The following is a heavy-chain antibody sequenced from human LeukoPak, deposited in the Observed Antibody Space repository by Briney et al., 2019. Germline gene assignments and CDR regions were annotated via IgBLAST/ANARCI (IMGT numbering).Heavy chain of an antibody. D-gene: IGHD4-23*01. J-gene: IGHJ4*02. CDR3: ASGSSYGGNSAYDY. CDR2: IIPIFGTA. Sequence: SVKVSCKVSGYTLTELSMHWVRQAPGQGLEWMGGIIPIFGTANYAQKFQGRVTITADESTSTAYMELSSLRSEDTAVYYCASGSSYGGNSAYDYWGQGTLVTVSS. CDR1: GYTLTELS. V-gene: IGHV1-69*13.